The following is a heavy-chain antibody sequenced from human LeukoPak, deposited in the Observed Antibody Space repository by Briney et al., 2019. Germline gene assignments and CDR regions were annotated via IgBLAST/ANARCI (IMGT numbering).Heavy chain of an antibody. CDR3: ARIVFYDSSGYYPGLHSYYMDV. Sequence: GASVKVSCKASGYTFTGYYMHWVRQAPGQGLEWMGWINPNSGGTNYAQKFQGRVTMTRDTSVSTAYMELSRLRSDDTAVYYCARIVFYDSSGYYPGLHSYYMDVWGKGTTVTVSS. CDR2: INPNSGGT. J-gene: IGHJ6*03. CDR1: GYTFTGYY. D-gene: IGHD3-22*01. V-gene: IGHV1-2*02.